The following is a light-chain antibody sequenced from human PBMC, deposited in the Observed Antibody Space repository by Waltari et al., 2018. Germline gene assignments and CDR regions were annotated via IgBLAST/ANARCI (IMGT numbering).Light chain of an antibody. J-gene: IGKJ1*01. CDR2: KTS. V-gene: IGKV1-5*03. CDR3: QQYNGYSWT. CDR1: QNISPW. Sequence: DIQMTQSPSTMSASVGDRVTITCRASQNISPWLAWYQQKPGKAPKLLIYKTSILDNGLPSRFGGSGSETDFTLTISILQPDDSAIYYCQQYNGYSWTFGQGTKVEIK.